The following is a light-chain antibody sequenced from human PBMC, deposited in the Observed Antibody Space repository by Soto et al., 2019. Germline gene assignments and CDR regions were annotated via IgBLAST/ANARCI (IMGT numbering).Light chain of an antibody. J-gene: IGKJ1*01. CDR2: DAS. V-gene: IGKV3-20*01. Sequence: EIVLTQSPATLSLSAGERATLSCRASQSVKAFLVWYQQRPGQAPRLLIYDASHRAAGIPDRFSGSASGTDFTLTISGLETEDVAVYYCQQYGNSIWTFGQGTKVEIK. CDR1: QSVKAF. CDR3: QQYGNSIWT.